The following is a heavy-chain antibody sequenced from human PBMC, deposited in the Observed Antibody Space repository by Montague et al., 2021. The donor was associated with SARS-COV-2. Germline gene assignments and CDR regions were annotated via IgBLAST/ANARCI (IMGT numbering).Heavy chain of an antibody. CDR3: ARAHSGSWAHLDN. Sequence: QTLSLTCTVSGGSISSGSYYWSWIRQPAGKGLEWIGRIYTSGTTDYSFSLKSRVTISVDTSKNQFSLKLTSVTAADTAVYYCARAHSGSWAHLDNWGQGGLVTVSS. V-gene: IGHV4-61*02. CDR1: GGSISSGSYY. D-gene: IGHD5-12*01. J-gene: IGHJ4*02. CDR2: IYTSGTT.